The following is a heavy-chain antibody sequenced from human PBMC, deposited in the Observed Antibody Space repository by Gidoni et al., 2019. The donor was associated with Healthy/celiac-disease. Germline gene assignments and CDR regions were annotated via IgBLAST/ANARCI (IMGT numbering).Heavy chain of an antibody. V-gene: IGHV3-21*01. CDR2: ISSSSSYI. CDR3: ARDLDYDILGAVSDAFDI. CDR1: GFTFSSYS. Sequence: EVQLVESGGGLVKPGGSLRLSCAASGFTFSSYSMNWVRQAPGKGLEWVSSISSSSSYIYYADSVKGRFTISRDNAKNSLYLQMNSLRAEDTAVYYCARDLDYDILGAVSDAFDIWGQGTMVTVSS. D-gene: IGHD3-9*01. J-gene: IGHJ3*02.